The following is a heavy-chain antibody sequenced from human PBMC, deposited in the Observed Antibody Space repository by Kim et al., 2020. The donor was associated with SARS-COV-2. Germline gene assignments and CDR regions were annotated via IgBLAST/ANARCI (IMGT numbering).Heavy chain of an antibody. CDR2: ISWNSGSI. CDR1: GFTFDDYA. V-gene: IGHV3-9*03. J-gene: IGHJ4*02. Sequence: GGSLRLSCAASGFTFDDYAMHWVRQAPGKGLEWVSGISWNSGSIGYADSVKGRFTISRDNAKNSLYLQMNSLRAEDMALYYCAKAAYGDSSGYSYYFDYWGQGTLVTVSS. CDR3: AKAAYGDSSGYSYYFDY. D-gene: IGHD3-22*01.